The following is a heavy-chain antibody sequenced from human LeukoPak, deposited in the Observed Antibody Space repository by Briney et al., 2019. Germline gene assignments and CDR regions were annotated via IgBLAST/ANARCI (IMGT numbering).Heavy chain of an antibody. CDR2: ISYDGSNK. Sequence: GRSLRLSCAASGFTFSSYAMHWVRQAPGKGLEWVAVISYDGSNKYYADSVKGRFTISRDNSKNPLYLQMNALGAEDTAVYYCARDPPGWGQGTLVTVSS. J-gene: IGHJ4*02. D-gene: IGHD3-10*01. CDR3: ARDPPG. CDR1: GFTFSSYA. V-gene: IGHV3-30-3*01.